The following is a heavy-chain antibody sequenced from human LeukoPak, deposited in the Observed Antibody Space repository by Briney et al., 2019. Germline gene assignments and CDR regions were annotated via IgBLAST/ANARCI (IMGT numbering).Heavy chain of an antibody. CDR2: IYYSGST. CDR3: ARNLRAGTWGNWFDP. CDR1: GGSISSYY. D-gene: IGHD6-19*01. V-gene: IGHV4-59*01. J-gene: IGHJ5*02. Sequence: PSETLSLTCTVSGGSISSYYWSWIRQPPGKGLEWIGYIYYSGSTNYNPSLKSRVTISVDTSKNQFSLKLSSVTAADTAVYYCARNLRAGTWGNWFDPWGQGTLVTASS.